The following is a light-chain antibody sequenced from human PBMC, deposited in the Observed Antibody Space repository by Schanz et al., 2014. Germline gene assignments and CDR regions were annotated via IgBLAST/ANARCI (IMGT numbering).Light chain of an antibody. J-gene: IGKJ1*01. Sequence: EIVMTQSPAPLSLSPGERATLSCRASQSVSRTLAWYQQKPGQAPRLLMYGVSNRATGIPARFSGSGSGTEFALAISSVQSEDFAVYYYQHYYNWARTFGRGTKVESK. V-gene: IGKV3-15*01. CDR1: QSVSRT. CDR3: QHYYNWART. CDR2: GVS.